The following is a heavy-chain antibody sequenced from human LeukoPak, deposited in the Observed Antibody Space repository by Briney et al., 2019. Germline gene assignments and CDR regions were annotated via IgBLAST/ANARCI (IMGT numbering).Heavy chain of an antibody. Sequence: PGGSLRLSCAASGFTFSSYAMSWVRQAPGKGLEWVAFIRYDGSNKYYADSVKGRFTISRDNSKNTLYLQMNSLRAEDTAVYYCAKGFDYGDEYWGQGTLVTVSS. D-gene: IGHD4-17*01. CDR2: IRYDGSNK. CDR3: AKGFDYGDEY. V-gene: IGHV3-30*02. J-gene: IGHJ4*02. CDR1: GFTFSSYA.